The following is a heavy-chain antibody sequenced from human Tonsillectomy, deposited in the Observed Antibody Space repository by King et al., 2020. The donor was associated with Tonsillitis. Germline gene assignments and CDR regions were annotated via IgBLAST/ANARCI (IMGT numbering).Heavy chain of an antibody. J-gene: IGHJ4*02. Sequence: VQLVESGGGLVQPGGSLKLSCAASGFTFSGSAMHWVRQASGKGLEWVGRIRSKANSYATAYVASVKGRFTISRDDSKNTAYLQMNSLKTEDTAVYYCPTSIVGASFDYWGQGTLVTVSS. CDR1: GFTFSGSA. D-gene: IGHD1-26*01. V-gene: IGHV3-73*02. CDR3: PTSIVGASFDY. CDR2: IRSKANSYAT.